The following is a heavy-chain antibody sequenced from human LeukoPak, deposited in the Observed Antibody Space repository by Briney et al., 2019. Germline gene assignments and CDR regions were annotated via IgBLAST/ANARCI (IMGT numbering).Heavy chain of an antibody. Sequence: SETLSLTCAVYGGSFSAYYWSWVRQAPGKGLEWIGEINHSGSTNYNPSLKSRVTISVDTSKNQFSLKLSPVTAADTAVYYCARVGGQKEWLLGRGNWFDPWGQGTLVTVSS. CDR2: INHSGST. J-gene: IGHJ5*02. D-gene: IGHD3-3*01. CDR1: GGSFSAYY. V-gene: IGHV4-34*01. CDR3: ARVGGQKEWLLGRGNWFDP.